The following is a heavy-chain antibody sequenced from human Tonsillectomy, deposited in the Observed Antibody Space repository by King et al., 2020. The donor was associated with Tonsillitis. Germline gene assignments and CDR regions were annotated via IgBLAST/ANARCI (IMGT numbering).Heavy chain of an antibody. J-gene: IGHJ4*02. CDR1: GFTFTTYG. CDR2: MSYDGNTT. CDR3: AGVGTDSSGWYLTDH. D-gene: IGHD6-19*01. V-gene: IGHV3-33*05. Sequence: VQLVESGGGVVQPGRSLRLSCAASGFTFTTYGMHWVRQAPGKGLEWVAVMSYDGNTTYYADSVKGRFTISRDNSRNTLYLQMHSLRAEDTAVYYCAGVGTDSSGWYLTDHWGQGTLVTVSS.